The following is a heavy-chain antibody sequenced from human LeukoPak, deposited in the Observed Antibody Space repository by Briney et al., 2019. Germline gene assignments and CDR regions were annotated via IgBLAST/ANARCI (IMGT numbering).Heavy chain of an antibody. D-gene: IGHD2-2*01. CDR3: AKRYCSSTSCYFGY. V-gene: IGHV1-8*01. CDR2: MNPNSGNT. Sequence: ASVKVSYKPSGYTFTSYDVNWVRRATGQGLEWMGWMNPNSGNTGYAQKFQGRVTMTRNTSISTAYMELSSLRSEDTAVYYCAKRYCSSTSCYFGYWGQGTLVTVSS. CDR1: GYTFTSYD. J-gene: IGHJ4*02.